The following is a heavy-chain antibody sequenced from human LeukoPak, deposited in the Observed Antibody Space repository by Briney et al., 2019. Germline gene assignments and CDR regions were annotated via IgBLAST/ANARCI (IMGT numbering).Heavy chain of an antibody. CDR1: GFNLSIYN. J-gene: IGHJ4*02. V-gene: IGHV3-30*02. CDR3: AKASGQAGYCSSTSCHYTFDY. D-gene: IGHD2-2*01. Sequence: GGSLRLSCEASGFNLSIYNMNWVRQAPGKGLEWVAFIRYDGSDKYYADSVKGRFTVSRDNSKNTLYLQMNSLRAEDTTVYYCAKASGQAGYCSSTSCHYTFDYWGQGTLVTVSS. CDR2: IRYDGSDK.